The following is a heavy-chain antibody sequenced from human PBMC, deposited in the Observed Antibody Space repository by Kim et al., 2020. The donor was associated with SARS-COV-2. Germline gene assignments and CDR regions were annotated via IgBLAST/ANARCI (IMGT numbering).Heavy chain of an antibody. CDR2: IYYSGST. CDR3: ATQTHDAFDV. V-gene: IGHV4-39*01. CDR1: GSSISSSTYY. J-gene: IGHJ3*01. Sequence: SETLSLTCTVSGSSISSSTYYWGWIRQPPGKGLEWLGSIYYSGSTYDNPSLKSRVTISVDTSKNQFSLKLSPVTAADTAVYYCATQTHDAFDVWGQGTMVTVSS.